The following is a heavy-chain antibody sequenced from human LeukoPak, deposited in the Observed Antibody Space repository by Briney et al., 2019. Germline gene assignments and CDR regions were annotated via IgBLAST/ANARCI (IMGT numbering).Heavy chain of an antibody. CDR2: TYHSGST. J-gene: IGHJ4*02. D-gene: IGHD5-18*01. V-gene: IGHV4-38-2*02. CDR3: ARAVDTAMVGFFSFDY. Sequence: PSETLSLTCTVSGYSISSGYYWGWIRQPPGKGLEWIGSTYHSGSTYYNPSLKSRVTISVGTSKNQFSLKLSSVTAADTAVYYCARAVDTAMVGFFSFDYWGQGTLVTVSS. CDR1: GYSISSGYY.